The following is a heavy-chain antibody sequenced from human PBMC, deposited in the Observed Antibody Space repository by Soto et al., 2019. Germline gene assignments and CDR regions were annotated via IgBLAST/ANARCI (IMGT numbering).Heavy chain of an antibody. CDR2: INHSGST. D-gene: IGHD2-15*01. Sequence: SETLSLTCAVYGGSFSGYYWSWIRQPPGKGLEWIGEINHSGSTNYNPSLKSRVTISVDTSKNQFSLKLSSVTAADTAVYYCARAHLYCSGGSCQLGSRFRAGRFWGFDYWGQGTLVTVSS. CDR3: ARAHLYCSGGSCQLGSRFRAGRFWGFDY. J-gene: IGHJ4*02. V-gene: IGHV4-34*01. CDR1: GGSFSGYY.